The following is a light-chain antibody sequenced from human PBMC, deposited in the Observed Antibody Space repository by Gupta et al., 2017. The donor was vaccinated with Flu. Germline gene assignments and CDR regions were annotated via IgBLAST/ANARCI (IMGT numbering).Light chain of an antibody. CDR2: DYY. CDR1: SCSIASNY. Sequence: LILTQPHAVWYDPGKTVTIACTRSSCSIASNYVHWSQQRPGRSPATVIYDYYHRPSGVPDRFSGSIDSSSNSASLTISGLEPADEADYYCQSYHGSNQVFGGGTKLTVL. CDR3: QSYHGSNQV. V-gene: IGLV6-57*01. J-gene: IGLJ3*02.